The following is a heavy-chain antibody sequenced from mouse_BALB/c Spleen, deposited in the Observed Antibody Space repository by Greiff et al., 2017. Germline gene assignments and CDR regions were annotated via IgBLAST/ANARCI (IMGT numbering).Heavy chain of an antibody. V-gene: IGHV1-18*01. J-gene: IGHJ3*01. D-gene: IGHD2-3*01. CDR2: INPNNGGT. Sequence: EVQLQQSGPELVKPGASVKIPCKASGYTFTDYNMDWVKQSHGKSLEWIGDINPNNGGTIYNQKFKGKATLTVDKSSSTAYMELRSLTSEDTAVYYCARGIYDGYLWFAYWGQGTLVTVSA. CDR3: ARGIYDGYLWFAY. CDR1: GYTFTDYN.